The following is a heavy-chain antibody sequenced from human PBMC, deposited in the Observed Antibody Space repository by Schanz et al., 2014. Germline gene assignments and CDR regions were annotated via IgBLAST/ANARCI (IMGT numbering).Heavy chain of an antibody. J-gene: IGHJ6*02. CDR3: AREEGWGIAAAGPKHYYYGMDV. CDR1: GFSLNTYG. V-gene: IGHV3-21*01. Sequence: AQLMESGGGVVQPGTSLILSCSVSGFSLNTYGIHWFRQPAGKGLEWVSSISSSGSYIHYADSVKGRFTISRDNAKNTLYLQMNSLRAEDTAVYYCAREEGWGIAAAGPKHYYYGMDVWGQGTTVTVSS. CDR2: ISSSGSYI. D-gene: IGHD6-13*01.